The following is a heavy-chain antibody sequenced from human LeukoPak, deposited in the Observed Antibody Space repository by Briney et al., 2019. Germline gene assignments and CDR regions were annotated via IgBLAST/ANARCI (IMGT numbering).Heavy chain of an antibody. J-gene: IGHJ4*02. Sequence: ASVKVSCKVSGYTLTELSVHWVRQAPGKGLEWMGGFDPEDGETIYAQKFQGRVTMTEDTSTDTAYMELSSLRSEDTAVYYCARGGISAAIAVAGTGFDYWGQGTLVTVSS. CDR1: GYTLTELS. V-gene: IGHV1-24*01. CDR3: ARGGISAAIAVAGTGFDY. CDR2: FDPEDGET. D-gene: IGHD6-19*01.